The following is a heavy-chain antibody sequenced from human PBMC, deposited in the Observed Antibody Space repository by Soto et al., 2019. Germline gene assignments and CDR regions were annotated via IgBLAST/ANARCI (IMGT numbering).Heavy chain of an antibody. J-gene: IGHJ6*03. Sequence: QVQLVQSGAEVKKPGASVKVSCKASGYTFTSYYMHWVRQAPGQGLEWMGIINPSGGSTSYAQEFQGRVTMTRDTSTSTVYMELSSLRSEDTAVYYCARGASMVRGVIISWYYYYYMDVWGKGTTVTVSS. CDR2: INPSGGST. CDR1: GYTFTSYY. CDR3: ARGASMVRGVIISWYYYYYMDV. D-gene: IGHD3-10*01. V-gene: IGHV1-46*03.